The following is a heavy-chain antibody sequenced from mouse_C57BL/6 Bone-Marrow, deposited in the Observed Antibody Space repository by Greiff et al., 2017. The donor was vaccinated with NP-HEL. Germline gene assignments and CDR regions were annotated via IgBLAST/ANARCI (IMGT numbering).Heavy chain of an antibody. CDR2: IDPSDSYT. CDR3: ARHYDAMDY. CDR1: SYTFTSYW. V-gene: IGHV1-69*01. Sequence: QVQLKQPGAELVMPGASVKLSCKASSYTFTSYWMHWVKQRPGQGLEWIGEIDPSDSYTNYNQKFKGKSTLTVDKSSSTAYMQLSSLTSEDSAVYYCARHYDAMDYWGQGTSVTVSS. J-gene: IGHJ4*01.